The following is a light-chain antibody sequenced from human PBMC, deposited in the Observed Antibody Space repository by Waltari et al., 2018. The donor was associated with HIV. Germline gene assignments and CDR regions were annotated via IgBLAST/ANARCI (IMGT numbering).Light chain of an antibody. CDR1: SSNIGSNT. J-gene: IGLJ3*02. CDR2: GNN. V-gene: IGLV1-44*01. CDR3: AAWDDSLNGLWV. Sequence: QSVLTQPPSTSGTPGPRVTIPCSGSSSNIGSNTVNWYQHLPGTAPKLLIYGNNQRPSGVPDRFSGSKSGTSASLAISGLQSEDEADYYCAAWDDSLNGLWVFGGGTKLTVL.